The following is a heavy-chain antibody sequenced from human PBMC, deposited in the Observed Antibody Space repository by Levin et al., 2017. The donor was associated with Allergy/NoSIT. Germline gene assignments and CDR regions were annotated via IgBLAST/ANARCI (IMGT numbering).Heavy chain of an antibody. Sequence: GESLKISCAASGFSFSSYGMHWVRQAPGKGLEWVALITGDGNNRYYADSVKGRFTISRDNSKNTPYLQMNSLRAEDTAVYYCANRGDMDVWGQGTTVTVSS. J-gene: IGHJ6*02. CDR2: ITGDGNNR. V-gene: IGHV3-30*18. CDR3: ANRGDMDV. CDR1: GFSFSSYG.